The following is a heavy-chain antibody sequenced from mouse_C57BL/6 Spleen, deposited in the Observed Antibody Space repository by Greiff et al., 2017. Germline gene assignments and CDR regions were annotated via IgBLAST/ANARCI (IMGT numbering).Heavy chain of an antibody. J-gene: IGHJ1*03. CDR3: ARDGYYNWYFDV. V-gene: IGHV1-52*01. CDR2: IDPSDSET. CDR1: GYTFTSYW. Sequence: VQLQQPGAELVRPGSSVKLSCTASGYTFTSYWMHWVKQRPIQGLEWIGNIDPSDSETHYNQKFKDKATLTVDKSSSTAYMQLSSLTSEDSAVYYCARDGYYNWYFDVWGTGTTVTVSS. D-gene: IGHD2-3*01.